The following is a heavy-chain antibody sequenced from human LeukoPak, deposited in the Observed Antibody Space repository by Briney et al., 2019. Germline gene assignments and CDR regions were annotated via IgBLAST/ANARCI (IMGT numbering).Heavy chain of an antibody. V-gene: IGHV3-23*01. J-gene: IGHJ5*02. CDR2: ISGGGGST. Sequence: GGSLRLSCEVSGFTFSSYAMSWVRQAPGKGLAWVSAISGGGGSTYYADSVNGRFTISRDNSENTLYLQMNILTAEDTAVYYCAKDLQGPNWNLPFDPWGQGTLVTVSS. D-gene: IGHD1-1*01. CDR3: AKDLQGPNWNLPFDP. CDR1: GFTFSSYA.